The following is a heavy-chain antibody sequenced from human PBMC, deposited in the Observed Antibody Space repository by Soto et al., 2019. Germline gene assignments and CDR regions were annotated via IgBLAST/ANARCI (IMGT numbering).Heavy chain of an antibody. CDR3: ARAGLGANLLFDY. CDR1: GFTFSSYA. Sequence: QVQLVESGGGVVQPGRSLRPSCAASGFTFSSYAMHWVRQAPGKGLEWVAVISYDGSNKYYADSVKGRFTISRDNSKNTLYLQMNSLRAEDTAVYYCARAGLGANLLFDYWGQGTLVTVSS. V-gene: IGHV3-30-3*01. D-gene: IGHD1-26*01. CDR2: ISYDGSNK. J-gene: IGHJ4*02.